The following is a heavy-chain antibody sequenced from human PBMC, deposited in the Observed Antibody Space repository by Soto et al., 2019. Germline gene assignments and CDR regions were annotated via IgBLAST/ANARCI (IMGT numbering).Heavy chain of an antibody. Sequence: GGSLRLSCAASGFTFSSYWMSWVRQAPGKGLEWVANIKQDGSEKYYVDSVKGRFTISRDNAKNSLYLQMNSLRAEDTAVYYCARDSPNCTNGVCPFDYWGQGTLVTVSS. CDR2: IKQDGSEK. D-gene: IGHD2-8*01. CDR1: GFTFSSYW. CDR3: ARDSPNCTNGVCPFDY. V-gene: IGHV3-7*01. J-gene: IGHJ4*02.